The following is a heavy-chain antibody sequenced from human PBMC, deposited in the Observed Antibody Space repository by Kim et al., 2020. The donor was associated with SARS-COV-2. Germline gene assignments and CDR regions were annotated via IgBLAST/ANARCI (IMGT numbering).Heavy chain of an antibody. CDR3: TVDGAGSTICYEFYHS. V-gene: IGHV3-15*01. J-gene: IGHJ1*01. D-gene: IGHD2-2*01. Sequence: APVKGRFTISRDDSKSTLYLQMGSLKTEDTAVYYCTVDGAGSTICYEFYHSWGQGTLFTVSS.